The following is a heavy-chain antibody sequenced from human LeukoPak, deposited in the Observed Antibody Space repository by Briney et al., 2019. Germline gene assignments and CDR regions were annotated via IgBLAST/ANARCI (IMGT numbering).Heavy chain of an antibody. D-gene: IGHD2-15*01. CDR3: ARVVYCSGGSCHIFGFDV. J-gene: IGHJ3*01. CDR2: ISNSGETM. Sequence: PGGSLRLSCAASGFSFSDYYMSWIRQTPGKGLEWVSYISNSGETMFYADSVKGRFTISRDNAKNSVYLQVNRLRAEDTAVYFCARVVYCSGGSCHIFGFDVWGQGTMVTVSS. CDR1: GFSFSDYY. V-gene: IGHV3-11*01.